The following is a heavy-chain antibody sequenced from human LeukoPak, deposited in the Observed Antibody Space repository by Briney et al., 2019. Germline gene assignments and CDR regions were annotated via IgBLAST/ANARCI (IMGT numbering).Heavy chain of an antibody. V-gene: IGHV1-18*01. CDR2: ISDYNGNT. D-gene: IGHD3-3*01. Sequence: GASVTVSCKASGYTFTSYGINWVRQAPGQGLEWMGWISDYNGNTKYAQKFQGRVTMTTDTSTSTAYMELRSLRSDDTAVYYCARGGLVHAGYYDFWGGYYSTGWAMGFDYWGQGTLVTVSS. CDR3: ARGGLVHAGYYDFWGGYYSTGWAMGFDY. CDR1: GYTFTSYG. J-gene: IGHJ4*02.